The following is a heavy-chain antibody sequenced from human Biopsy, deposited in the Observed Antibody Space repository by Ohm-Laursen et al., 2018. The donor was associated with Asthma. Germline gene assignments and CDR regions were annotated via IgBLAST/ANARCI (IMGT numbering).Heavy chain of an antibody. CDR3: ARTYFDFLTGQVHDAFAM. CDR1: GYTFINYA. J-gene: IGHJ3*02. Sequence: VASVKVSCKASGYTFINYAIHWVRQAPGHSLEWMGWINAANGNTKYSQKFQGRLTIRRDTSASTAYMDLSSLRSEDTAVYYCARTYFDFLTGQVHDAFAMWGQGTMVTVSS. V-gene: IGHV1-3*01. D-gene: IGHD3-9*01. CDR2: INAANGNT.